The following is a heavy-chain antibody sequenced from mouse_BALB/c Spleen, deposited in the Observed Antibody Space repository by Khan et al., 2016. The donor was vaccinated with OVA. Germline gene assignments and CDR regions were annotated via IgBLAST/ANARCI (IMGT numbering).Heavy chain of an antibody. CDR2: IWAGGST. CDR3: ARFHDGYYYNVDY. D-gene: IGHD2-3*01. CDR1: GFALTSYG. V-gene: IGHV2-9*02. Sequence: QVQLKESGPGLVAPSPSLSITCTVSGFALTSYGVHWVRQPPGKGLEWLGVIWAGGSTNYNSALMSRLTISKDNSTSQVFLKMNSLQTDDTAMYYCARFHDGYYYNVDYWGQGTSVTVSS. J-gene: IGHJ4*01.